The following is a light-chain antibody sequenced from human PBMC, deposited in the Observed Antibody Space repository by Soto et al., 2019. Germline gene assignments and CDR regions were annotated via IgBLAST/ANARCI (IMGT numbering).Light chain of an antibody. J-gene: IGLJ1*01. Sequence: QSALTQPASVSGSPGQSITISCTGTSSDVGGYNYVSWYQQHPGKAPKLMIYEVSNRPSGVSNRFSGSKSGNTASLTMHGLNAEDEADYYCSSYTSTSKPAVGNGTKVTAL. CDR1: SSDVGGYNY. CDR3: SSYTSTSKPA. CDR2: EVS. V-gene: IGLV2-14*01.